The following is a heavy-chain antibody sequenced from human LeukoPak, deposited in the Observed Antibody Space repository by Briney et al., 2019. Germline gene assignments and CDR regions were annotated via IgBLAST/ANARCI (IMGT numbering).Heavy chain of an antibody. Sequence: SQTLSLTCAVYGGSFSGYYWSWIRQPPGKGLEWIGEINHSGSTNYNPSLKSRVTISVDTSKNLFSLKLSSVTAADTAVYYCARSTAVTIFDYWGQGTLVTVSS. D-gene: IGHD4-17*01. CDR1: GGSFSGYY. J-gene: IGHJ4*02. V-gene: IGHV4-34*01. CDR3: ARSTAVTIFDY. CDR2: INHSGST.